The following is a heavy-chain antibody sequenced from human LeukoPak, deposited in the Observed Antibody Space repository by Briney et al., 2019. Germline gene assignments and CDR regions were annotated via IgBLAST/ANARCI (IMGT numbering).Heavy chain of an antibody. CDR2: INHSGST. Sequence: PSETLSPTCAVSGYSTTSIYYWGCVRQPPGKGLERIGSINHSGSTYYNPSLKSRVTISVDTSKNQFSLKLSSVTAADTAVYYCASGYCSSTSCSAGMDVWGKGTTVTVSS. D-gene: IGHD2-2*01. CDR1: GYSTTSIYY. CDR3: ASGYCSSTSCSAGMDV. V-gene: IGHV4-38-2*01. J-gene: IGHJ6*04.